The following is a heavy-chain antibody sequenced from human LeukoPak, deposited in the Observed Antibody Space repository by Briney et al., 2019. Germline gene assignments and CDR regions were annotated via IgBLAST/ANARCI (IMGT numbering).Heavy chain of an antibody. J-gene: IGHJ1*01. V-gene: IGHV4-31*03. CDR2: IYDSGST. Sequence: SETLSLTCTVSGGSISSGAYYWTWIRQHPGRGLEWIGPIYDSGSTYYNPSLKSRVSISVDTSKNQFSLRLTSVTAADTAVYYCARGIAAVGTYSAEYFQHWGQGTLVTVSS. CDR1: GGSISSGAYY. CDR3: ARGIAAVGTYSAEYFQH. D-gene: IGHD6-13*01.